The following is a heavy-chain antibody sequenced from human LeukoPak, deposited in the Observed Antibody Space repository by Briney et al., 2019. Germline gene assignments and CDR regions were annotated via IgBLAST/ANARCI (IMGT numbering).Heavy chain of an antibody. CDR3: ARLNVLLWFGELYFDY. J-gene: IGHJ4*02. CDR1: GGSFSGYY. D-gene: IGHD3-10*01. V-gene: IGHV4-34*01. Sequence: LSETLSLTCAVYGGSFSGYYWSWIRQPPGKGLEWIGSIYYSGSTNYNPSLKSRVTISVDTSKNQFSLKLSSVTAADTAVYYCARLNVLLWFGELYFDYWGQGTLVTVSS. CDR2: IYYSGST.